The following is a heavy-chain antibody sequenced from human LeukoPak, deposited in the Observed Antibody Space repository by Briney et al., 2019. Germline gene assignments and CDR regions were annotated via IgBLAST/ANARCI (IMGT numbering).Heavy chain of an antibody. CDR2: INPNSGGT. D-gene: IGHD6-19*01. V-gene: IGHV1-2*06. Sequence: GASVKVTCKASGYTFTGYYMHWVRQAPGQGLEWMGRINPNSGGTNYAQKFQVRVTMTRDTAISTAYMELSRLRSDDTAVYYCARDLRQWLVLPGYWGQGTLVTVSS. J-gene: IGHJ4*02. CDR1: GYTFTGYY. CDR3: ARDLRQWLVLPGY.